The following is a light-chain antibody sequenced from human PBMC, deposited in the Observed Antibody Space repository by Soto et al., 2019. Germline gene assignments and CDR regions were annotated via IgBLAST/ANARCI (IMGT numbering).Light chain of an antibody. CDR2: WAS. CDR3: QQYYTLPLT. J-gene: IGKJ4*01. CDR1: QSVLFTSNNKNY. V-gene: IGKV4-1*01. Sequence: DIVMTQSPDSLAVSLGERATINCESSQSVLFTSNNKNYLAWYQQKPGQPPKLLLSWASARESGVPARFSGSGSRTLFTPSISSLQAEDVAVYYCQQYYTLPLTFGGGTKVEIK.